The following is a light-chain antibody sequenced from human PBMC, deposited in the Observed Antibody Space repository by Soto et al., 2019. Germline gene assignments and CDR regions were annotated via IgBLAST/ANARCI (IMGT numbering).Light chain of an antibody. CDR1: QSVLYSSNNKNY. Sequence: DIVMTQSPDSLAVSLGERATINCKSSQSVLYSSNNKNYLAWYRQKPGQPPNLLIYWASTRESGVPDRFSGSGSGTDFTLTISSLQAEDVAVYYCQQYYSTTLTFGGGTKVEIK. V-gene: IGKV4-1*01. J-gene: IGKJ4*01. CDR2: WAS. CDR3: QQYYSTTLT.